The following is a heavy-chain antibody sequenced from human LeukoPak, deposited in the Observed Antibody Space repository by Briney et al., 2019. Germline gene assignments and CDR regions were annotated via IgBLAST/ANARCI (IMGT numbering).Heavy chain of an antibody. CDR1: GGSISTSNYY. Sequence: SETLSLTCTVSGGSISTSNYYWGWIRQPPGKGLEWIGNIFYSGSTYYSPSLKSRVTISLDTSRNQFSLKLSSVTAADTAVYYCARSTKQWPYDYWGQGTLVTVSS. J-gene: IGHJ4*02. D-gene: IGHD6-19*01. CDR2: IFYSGST. V-gene: IGHV4-39*07. CDR3: ARSTKQWPYDY.